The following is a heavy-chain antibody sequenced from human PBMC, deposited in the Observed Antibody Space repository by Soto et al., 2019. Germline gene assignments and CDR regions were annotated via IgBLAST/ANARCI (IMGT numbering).Heavy chain of an antibody. CDR3: AKVLGYCTSTSCYPPHD. Sequence: EVQLLESGGGLVQPGGSLRLSCAASGLTFSSYGMSWVRQAPGKGLEWVSAISGNGGNTYYADSVKGRFIISRDNSMNTLYLQMNSLRAEDTAVYYCAKVLGYCTSTSCYPPHDWGQGTLVTVSS. CDR2: ISGNGGNT. J-gene: IGHJ4*02. D-gene: IGHD2-2*01. CDR1: GLTFSSYG. V-gene: IGHV3-23*01.